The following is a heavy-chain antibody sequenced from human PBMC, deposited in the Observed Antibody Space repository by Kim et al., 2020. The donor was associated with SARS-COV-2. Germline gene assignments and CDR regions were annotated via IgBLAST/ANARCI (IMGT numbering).Heavy chain of an antibody. D-gene: IGHD3-22*01. CDR3: ARGTITMIVA. V-gene: IGHV4-34*01. CDR2: ST. Sequence: STHYHPSLTSRVTISVDTSKNQFSRKLSSVTAADTAVYYCARGTITMIVAWGQGTLVPVSS. J-gene: IGHJ5*02.